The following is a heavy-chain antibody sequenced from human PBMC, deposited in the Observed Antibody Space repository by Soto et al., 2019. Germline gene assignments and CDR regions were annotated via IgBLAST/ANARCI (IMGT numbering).Heavy chain of an antibody. CDR1: GFTFSSYA. CDR3: ARENSLELMRAFDI. V-gene: IGHV3-64*01. J-gene: IGHJ3*02. CDR2: ISSNGGST. D-gene: IGHD1-7*01. Sequence: HPGGSLRLSCAASGFTFSSYAMHWVRQAPGKGLEYVSAISSNGGSTYYANSVKGRFTISRDNSKNTLYLQMGSLRAEDMAVYYCARENSLELMRAFDIWGQGTMVTVSS.